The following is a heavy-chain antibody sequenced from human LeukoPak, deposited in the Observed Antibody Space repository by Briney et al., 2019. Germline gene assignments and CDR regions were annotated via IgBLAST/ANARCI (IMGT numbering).Heavy chain of an antibody. D-gene: IGHD3-22*01. CDR3: ARDHPYGYSYGFGHYYDSSKDAFDI. CDR1: GGSISSYY. V-gene: IGHV4-4*07. CDR2: IYTSGST. J-gene: IGHJ3*02. Sequence: PSETLSLTCTVSGGSISSYYWSWIRQPAGKGLEWIGRIYTSGSTNYNPSLKSRVTMSVDTSKNQFSLKLSSVTAADTAVYYCARDHPYGYSYGFGHYYDSSKDAFDIWGQGTMVTVSS.